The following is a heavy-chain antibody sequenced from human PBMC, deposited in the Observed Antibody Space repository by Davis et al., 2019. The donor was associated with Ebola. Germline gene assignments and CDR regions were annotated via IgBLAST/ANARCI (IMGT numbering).Heavy chain of an antibody. J-gene: IGHJ5*02. CDR3: AKEYAGYSYGFDWFDP. Sequence: GESLKISCAASGFTFSSYGMHWVRQAPGKGLEWVAVISYDGSNKYYADSVKGRFTISRDNSKNTLYLQMNSLRAEDTAVYYCAKEYAGYSYGFDWFDPWGQGTLVTVSS. D-gene: IGHD5-18*01. CDR2: ISYDGSNK. V-gene: IGHV3-30*18. CDR1: GFTFSSYG.